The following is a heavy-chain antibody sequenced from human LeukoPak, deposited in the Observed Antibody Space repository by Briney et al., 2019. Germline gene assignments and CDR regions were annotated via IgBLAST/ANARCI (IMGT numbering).Heavy chain of an antibody. D-gene: IGHD3-3*01. V-gene: IGHV1-46*01. CDR3: ARGHFDYDFWSGYLQPYYFDY. Sequence: GASVKVSCKASGYTFTSYYMRWVRQAPGQGLEWMGIINPSGGSTSYAQKFQGRVTMTRDTSTSTVYMELSSLRSEDTAVYYCARGHFDYDFWSGYLQPYYFDYWGQGTLVTVSS. J-gene: IGHJ4*02. CDR1: GYTFTSYY. CDR2: INPSGGST.